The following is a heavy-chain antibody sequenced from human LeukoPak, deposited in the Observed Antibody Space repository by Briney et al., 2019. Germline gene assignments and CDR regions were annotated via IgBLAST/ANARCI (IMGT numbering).Heavy chain of an antibody. D-gene: IGHD3-22*01. J-gene: IGHJ4*02. CDR3: ARDSDYDSSGYSGGFDY. CDR2: ISSSSYI. Sequence: PGGSLRLSCAASGFTFSSYSMNWVRQAPGKGLEWVSSISSSSYIYYADSVKGRFTISRDNAKNSLYLQMNSLRAEDTAVYYCARDSDYDSSGYSGGFDYWGQGTLVTVSS. CDR1: GFTFSSYS. V-gene: IGHV3-21*01.